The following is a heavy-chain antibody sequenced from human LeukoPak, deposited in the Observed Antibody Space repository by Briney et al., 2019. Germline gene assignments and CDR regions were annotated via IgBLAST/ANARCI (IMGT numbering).Heavy chain of an antibody. V-gene: IGHV4-34*01. D-gene: IGHD2-2*01. CDR1: GGSFSGYY. CDR3: ARSVPAATINY. Sequence: SETLSLTCAVYGGSFSGYYWSWIRQPPGKGLEWIGEINHSGSTNYNPSLKSRVTISVDTSKNQFSLKLSSVTAADTAVYYCARSVPAATINYWGQGTLVTVSS. J-gene: IGHJ4*02. CDR2: INHSGST.